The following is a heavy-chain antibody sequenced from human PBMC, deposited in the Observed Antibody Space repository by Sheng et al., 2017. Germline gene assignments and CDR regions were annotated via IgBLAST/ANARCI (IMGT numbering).Heavy chain of an antibody. CDR1: DSTFRSYG. J-gene: IGHJ5*02. CDR3: AKDGLLEWPEGFNWFDP. CDR2: LRYDGSNQ. V-gene: IGHV3-30*02. D-gene: IGHD3-3*01. Sequence: QVQLVESGGGVVQPGGSRRDSPVQRLDSTFRSYGMHWVRQTPGKGLEWVALLRYDGSNQYYADSVRGRFTISRDNSKNTLYLQVSSLRAEDTAVYYCAKDGLLEWPEGFNWFDPWGQGTLVTVSS.